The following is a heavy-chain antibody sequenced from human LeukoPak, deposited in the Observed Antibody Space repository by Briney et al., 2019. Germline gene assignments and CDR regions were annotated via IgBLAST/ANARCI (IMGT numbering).Heavy chain of an antibody. V-gene: IGHV4-4*07. D-gene: IGHD2-2*02. Sequence: SETLSLTCTVSGGSISSYYWSWIRQPAGKGLEWIGRIYTSGSTNYNLSLKSRVTMSVDTSKNQFSLKLSSVTAADTAVYYCAGGKYQLLYFDYWGQGTLVTVSS. CDR3: AGGKYQLLYFDY. J-gene: IGHJ4*02. CDR1: GGSISSYY. CDR2: IYTSGST.